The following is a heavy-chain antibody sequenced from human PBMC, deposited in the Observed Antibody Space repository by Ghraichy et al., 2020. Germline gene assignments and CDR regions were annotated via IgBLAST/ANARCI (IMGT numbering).Heavy chain of an antibody. CDR2: INTNTGNP. CDR3: ARDLLGYLGYYYYGMDV. Sequence: ASVKVSCKASGYTFTSYAMNWVRQAPGQGLEWMGWINTNTGNPTYAQCFTGRFVFSLDTSVSTAYLQISSLKAEDTAVYYCARDLLGYLGYYYYGMDVWGPGTTVTVSS. J-gene: IGHJ6*02. V-gene: IGHV7-4-1*02. CDR1: GYTFTSYA. D-gene: IGHD3-10*01.